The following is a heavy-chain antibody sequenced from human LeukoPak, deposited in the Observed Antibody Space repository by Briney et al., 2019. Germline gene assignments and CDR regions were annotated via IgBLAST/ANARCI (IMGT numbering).Heavy chain of an antibody. D-gene: IGHD3-10*01. CDR1: GFTFSSYA. V-gene: IGHV3-23*01. CDR2: LTGSGATT. CDR3: AKDYFLIDY. J-gene: IGHJ4*02. Sequence: PGGSLRLSCAASGFTFSSYAISWVRQAPGKGLEWVSTLTGSGATTYYADSVKGRFTISRDNSKNTLYLQMNSLRAEDTAVYYCAKDYFLIDYWGQGTLVTVSS.